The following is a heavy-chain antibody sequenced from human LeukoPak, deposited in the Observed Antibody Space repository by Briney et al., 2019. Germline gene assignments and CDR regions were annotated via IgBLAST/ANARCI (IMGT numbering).Heavy chain of an antibody. D-gene: IGHD4-17*01. V-gene: IGHV4-4*07. CDR3: AREGSGDYGRALDY. CDR1: GGSLSSYF. CDR2: IYTSGTT. Sequence: SETLSLTCIVSGGSLSSYFWSWIRQPAGKGLEWIGRIYTSGTTNYNPSLKRRVTMSVDASKNQFSLKLTSVTAADTALYYCAREGSGDYGRALDYWGQGTLVTVSS. J-gene: IGHJ4*02.